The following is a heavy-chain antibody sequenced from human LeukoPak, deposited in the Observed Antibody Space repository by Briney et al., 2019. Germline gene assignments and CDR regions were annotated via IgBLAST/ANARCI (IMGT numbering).Heavy chain of an antibody. V-gene: IGHV5-51*01. CDR3: ARQERGYYDSSGYFDY. CDR1: GYSFTSYW. D-gene: IGHD3-22*01. Sequence: GESLKTSCKGSGYSFTSYWIGWGRQMPGKGLEWMGIIYPGDSDTRYSPSFQGQVTISADKSISTAYLQWSSLKASDTAMYYCARQERGYYDSSGYFDYWGQGTLVTVSS. J-gene: IGHJ4*02. CDR2: IYPGDSDT.